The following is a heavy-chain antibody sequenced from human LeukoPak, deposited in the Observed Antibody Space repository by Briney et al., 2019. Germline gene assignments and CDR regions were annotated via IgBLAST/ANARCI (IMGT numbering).Heavy chain of an antibody. CDR3: AKDAGNWPREVDY. J-gene: IGHJ4*02. Sequence: PGGSLRLSCAVSGFTFDNYAMNWVRQAPGKGLEWVSGISGSAGSTYYADSVKGRFTISRDNSKNTLYLQMNSLRAEDTALYYCAKDAGNWPREVDYWGQGTLVTVSP. CDR1: GFTFDNYA. D-gene: IGHD1-1*01. CDR2: ISGSAGST. V-gene: IGHV3-23*01.